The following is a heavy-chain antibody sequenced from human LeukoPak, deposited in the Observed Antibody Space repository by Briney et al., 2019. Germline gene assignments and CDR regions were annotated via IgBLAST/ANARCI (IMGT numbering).Heavy chain of an antibody. J-gene: IGHJ4*02. Sequence: GGSLRLSCAASGFTFSSYAMHWVRQAPGKGLEWVAVISYDGSNKYYADSVKGRFTIDRDNSKNTLYLQMNSLRAEDTAVYYCARDEFVGGDFTSHFDYWGQGTLVTVSS. CDR1: GFTFSSYA. CDR3: ARDEFVGGDFTSHFDY. D-gene: IGHD3-16*01. CDR2: ISYDGSNK. V-gene: IGHV3-30*01.